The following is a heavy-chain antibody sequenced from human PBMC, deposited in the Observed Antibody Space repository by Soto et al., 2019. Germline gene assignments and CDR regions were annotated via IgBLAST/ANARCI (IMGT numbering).Heavy chain of an antibody. Sequence: SETLSLTCTVSGGSISSYYWSWIRQPPGKGLEWIGYIYYSESTNYNPSLKSRVTISVDTSKNQFSLKLSSVTSADTAVYYCSRASPANYYGSGSAFDYWGQGTLVTVPS. V-gene: IGHV4-59*01. D-gene: IGHD3-10*01. CDR2: IYYSEST. CDR1: GGSISSYY. J-gene: IGHJ4*02. CDR3: SRASPANYYGSGSAFDY.